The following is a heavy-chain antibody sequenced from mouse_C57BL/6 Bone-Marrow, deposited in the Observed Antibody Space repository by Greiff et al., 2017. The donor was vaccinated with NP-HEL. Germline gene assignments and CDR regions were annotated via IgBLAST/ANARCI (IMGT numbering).Heavy chain of an antibody. CDR2: IYPRSGNT. D-gene: IGHD3-1*01. V-gene: IGHV1-81*01. CDR3: ARGAQGYYFDY. Sequence: QVQLKQSGAELARPGASVKLSCKASGYTFTSYGISWVKQRTGQGLEWIGEIYPRSGNTYYNEKFKGKATLTADKSSSTAYMELRSLTSEDSAVYFCARGAQGYYFDYGGQGTTLTVSS. J-gene: IGHJ2*01. CDR1: GYTFTSYG.